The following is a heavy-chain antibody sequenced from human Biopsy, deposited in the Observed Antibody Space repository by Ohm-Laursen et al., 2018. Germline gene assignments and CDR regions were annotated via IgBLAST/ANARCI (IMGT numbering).Heavy chain of an antibody. CDR3: TGDSGGLGDY. D-gene: IGHD2-8*02. J-gene: IGHJ4*02. CDR1: GFTVYNNY. V-gene: IGHV3-74*03. CDR2: IHGDERSA. Sequence: SLRLSCTASGFTVYNNYMTWVRQAPGKGLMWVSRIHGDERSATYAEPVKGRFTISRDNAKNTLHLQMNSLRAEDTAVYYCTGDSGGLGDYWGQGTVVTVSS.